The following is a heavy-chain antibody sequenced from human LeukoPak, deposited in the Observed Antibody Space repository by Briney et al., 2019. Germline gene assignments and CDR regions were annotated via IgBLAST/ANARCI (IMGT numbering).Heavy chain of an antibody. CDR2: VWDNGINK. D-gene: IGHD3-16*01. CDR3: VKEPAPYSLGDA. Sequence: GGSLRLSCAASGFTFSRYGVHWVRQAPGKGLEWVAVVWDNGINKFYADSMKGRFTISRDNSKHTLSLHMNSLRAEDTAVYYCVKEPAPYSLGDAWGKGTTVTVSS. V-gene: IGHV3-33*06. J-gene: IGHJ6*04. CDR1: GFTFSRYG.